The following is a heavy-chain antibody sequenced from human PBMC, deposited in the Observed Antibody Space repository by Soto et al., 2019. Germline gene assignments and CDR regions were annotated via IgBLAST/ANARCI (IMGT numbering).Heavy chain of an antibody. V-gene: IGHV6-1*01. CDR1: GDSVSSNSAA. J-gene: IGHJ6*02. D-gene: IGHD6-6*01. CDR2: TYYKSKWYY. CDR3: ARIHSSSSSDMDV. Sequence: SQTLSLTCAISGDSVSSNSAAWNWIRQSPSRGLEWLGRTYYKSKWYYGYAVSVKSRITIKPDTSKNQFSLQLNSVTPEDTAVYYCARIHSSSSSDMDVWGQGTTVTVSS.